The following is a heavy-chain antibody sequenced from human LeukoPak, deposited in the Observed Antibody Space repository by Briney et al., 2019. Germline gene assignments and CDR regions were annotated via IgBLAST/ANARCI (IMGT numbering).Heavy chain of an antibody. V-gene: IGHV1-69*06. CDR2: IIPIFGTA. D-gene: IGHD3-9*01. Sequence: SVKVSCKAFGGSFSSEAISWVRQAPGQGLEWMGGIIPIFGTANYAQKFQGRVTMTEDTSTDTAYMELSSLRSEDTAVYYCATFPSGGAIYEPDDYWGQGTLVTVSS. CDR3: ATFPSGGAIYEPDDY. J-gene: IGHJ4*02. CDR1: GGSFSSEA.